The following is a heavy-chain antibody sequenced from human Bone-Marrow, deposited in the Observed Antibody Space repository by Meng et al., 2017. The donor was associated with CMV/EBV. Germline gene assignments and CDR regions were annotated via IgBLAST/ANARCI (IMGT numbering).Heavy chain of an antibody. CDR1: GGSASSGSYY. V-gene: IGHV4-61*01. Sequence: SETLSLTCTVSGGSASSGSYYWSWIRQPPGKGLEWIGYIYYSGSTNYNPSLKSRVTISVETSKNPSSLKLSSVTAADTAVYYCARGYFFNWFDPWGQGTLVTVSS. CDR3: ARGYFFNWFDP. J-gene: IGHJ5*02. CDR2: IYYSGST. D-gene: IGHD3-10*01.